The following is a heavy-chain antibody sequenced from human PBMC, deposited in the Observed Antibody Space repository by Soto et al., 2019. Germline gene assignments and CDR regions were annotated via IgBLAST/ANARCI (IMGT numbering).Heavy chain of an antibody. J-gene: IGHJ4*02. CDR3: ARGGVSTRTFDY. Sequence: PGESLKISCKGSGYNFAGYWIAWVRQMPGKGLELMGIIYPSDSDTRYRPSFQGQVTISADKSISSAYLQWSSLRASDTAMYYCARGGVSTRTFDYWGQGTPVTVSS. D-gene: IGHD3-3*01. V-gene: IGHV5-51*01. CDR2: IYPSDSDT. CDR1: GYNFAGYW.